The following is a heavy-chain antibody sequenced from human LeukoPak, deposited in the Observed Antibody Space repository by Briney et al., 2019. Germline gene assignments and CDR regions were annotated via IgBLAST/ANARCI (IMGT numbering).Heavy chain of an antibody. V-gene: IGHV4-39*01. Sequence: SETLSLTCSVSGDSIIGYYWGWIRQPPGKGLEWIGNIYYTGNTYYNSSLKSRVTISLDTSKNQFSLKLSSVTAADTAVYYCARQSGGRRRFDYWGQGTLVTVSS. CDR2: IYYTGNT. D-gene: IGHD3-16*01. CDR3: ARQSGGRRRFDY. J-gene: IGHJ4*02. CDR1: GDSIIGYY.